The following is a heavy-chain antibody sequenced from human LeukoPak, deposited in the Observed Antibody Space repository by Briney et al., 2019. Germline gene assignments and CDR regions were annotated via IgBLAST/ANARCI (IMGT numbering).Heavy chain of an antibody. D-gene: IGHD3-22*01. CDR3: AKDPYYYDSSGYYPNYFDY. Sequence: PGGSLRLSCAASGFTFSSYAMSWVRQAPGKGLEWVSAISGSGGSTYYADSVKGRLTISRDNSKNTLYLQMNSLSAEDTAVYYCAKDPYYYDSSGYYPNYFDYWGQGTLVTVSS. V-gene: IGHV3-23*01. J-gene: IGHJ4*02. CDR1: GFTFSSYA. CDR2: ISGSGGST.